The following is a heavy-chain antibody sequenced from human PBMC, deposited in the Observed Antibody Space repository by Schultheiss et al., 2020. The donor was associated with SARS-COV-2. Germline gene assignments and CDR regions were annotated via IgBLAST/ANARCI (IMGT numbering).Heavy chain of an antibody. Sequence: GGSLRLSCAASGFTFSSYSMNWVRQAPGKGLEWVSYISSSSSYTNYADSVKGRFTISRDNSRNTLYLQMNSLRAEDTAVYYCARGDFFDYWGQGTLVTVSS. J-gene: IGHJ4*02. V-gene: IGHV3-21*05. CDR2: ISSSSSYT. CDR1: GFTFSSYS. CDR3: ARGDFFDY.